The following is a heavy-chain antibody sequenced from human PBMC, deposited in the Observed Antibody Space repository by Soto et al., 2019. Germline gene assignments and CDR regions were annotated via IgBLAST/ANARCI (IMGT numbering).Heavy chain of an antibody. CDR3: ARLQGTAMVTGYYGMDV. J-gene: IGHJ6*02. V-gene: IGHV4-39*01. Sequence: TVSGGSISSSSYYWGWIRQPPGKGLEWIGSIYYSGSTYYNPSLKSRVTISVDTSKNQFSLKLSSVTAADTAVYYCARLQGTAMVTGYYGMDVWGQGTTVTVSS. CDR2: IYYSGST. D-gene: IGHD5-18*01. CDR1: GGSISSSSYY.